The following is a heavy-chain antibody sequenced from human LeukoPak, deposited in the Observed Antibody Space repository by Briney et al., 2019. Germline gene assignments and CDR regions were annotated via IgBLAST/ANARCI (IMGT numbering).Heavy chain of an antibody. D-gene: IGHD5-18*01. CDR2: ICGSGGST. V-gene: IGHV3-23*01. CDR1: GFTFSSYA. Sequence: GGSLRLSCAASGFTFSSYAMSWVRQARGKGLEWFSAICGSGGSTYYADSVKGRFTISRDNYKNTLYLQMNSLRAEDTAVYYCAKDEQWSHGRYYGMDVWGQGTTVTVSS. CDR3: AKDEQWSHGRYYGMDV. J-gene: IGHJ6*02.